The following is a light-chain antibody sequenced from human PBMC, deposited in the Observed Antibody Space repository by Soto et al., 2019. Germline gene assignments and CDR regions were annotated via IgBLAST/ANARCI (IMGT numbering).Light chain of an antibody. J-gene: IGLJ2*01. V-gene: IGLV9-49*01. CDR3: GADHGSGSNFVYLV. CDR1: SGYSNYK. Sequence: QPVLSQPPSASASLGASVTLTCTLSSGYSNYKVDWYQQRPGKGPRFVMRVGTGGIVGSKGDGIPDRFSVLGSGLNRYLTIKNIQEEDESDYHCGADHGSGSNFVYLVFGGGTKLTVL. CDR2: VGTGGIVG.